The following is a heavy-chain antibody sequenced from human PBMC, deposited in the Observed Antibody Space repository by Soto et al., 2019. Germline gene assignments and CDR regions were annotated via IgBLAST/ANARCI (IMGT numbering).Heavy chain of an antibody. CDR1: GFTFSSYG. CDR2: IWYDGSNK. D-gene: IGHD3-10*01. Sequence: QVQLVESGGGVVQPGRSLRLSCAASGFTFSSYGMHWVRQAPGKGLEWVAVIWYDGSNKYYADSVKGRFTISRDNSKNTRYLQMNSLRAEDTAVYYCARCPKEGPEWFGVKNNNWFDPWGPGTLVTVSS. CDR3: ARCPKEGPEWFGVKNNNWFDP. V-gene: IGHV3-33*01. J-gene: IGHJ5*02.